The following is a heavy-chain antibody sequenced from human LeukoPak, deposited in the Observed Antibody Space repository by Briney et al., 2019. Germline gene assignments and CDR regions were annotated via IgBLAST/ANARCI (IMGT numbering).Heavy chain of an antibody. V-gene: IGHV4-59*01. D-gene: IGHD1-26*01. CDR1: GGSISSYY. CDR3: ARVPIVGATLDAFDI. J-gene: IGHJ3*02. CDR2: IYYSGST. Sequence: SETLSLTCTVSGGSISSYYWSWIRQPPWKGLEWIGYIYYSGSTNYNPSLKSRVTISVDTSKNQFSLKLSSVTAADTAVYYCARVPIVGATLDAFDIWGQGTMVTVSS.